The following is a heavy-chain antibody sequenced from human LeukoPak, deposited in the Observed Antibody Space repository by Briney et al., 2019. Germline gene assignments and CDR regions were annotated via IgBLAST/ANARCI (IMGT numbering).Heavy chain of an antibody. V-gene: IGHV1-2*02. CDR2: INPNSGGT. CDR3: ARGQQLVHLNWFDP. CDR1: GYTFTDSY. D-gene: IGHD6-13*01. J-gene: IGHJ5*02. Sequence: ASAKDSCKASGYTFTDSYMHWVRQDPGQRREWMGWINPNSGGTKFARQFQGRVTMTRDTSSSTAYMELSMLRYDDTAVYYWARGQQLVHLNWFDPWGQGTLVTVSS.